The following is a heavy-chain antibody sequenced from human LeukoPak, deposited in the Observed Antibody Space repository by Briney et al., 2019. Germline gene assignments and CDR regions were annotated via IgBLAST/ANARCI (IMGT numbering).Heavy chain of an antibody. CDR1: GYTFTSYG. V-gene: IGHV1-18*01. CDR3: ARSGDYDILTGYPGPPPYYYYGMDV. Sequence: ASVKLSCKASGYTFTSYGISWLRQAPGQRLEGMGWISAYNGNTNYEQKLQGRVTMTTDTSTSTAYMELRSLRSDDTAVYYCARSGDYDILTGYPGPPPYYYYGMDVWGQGTTVTVSS. CDR2: ISAYNGNT. J-gene: IGHJ6*02. D-gene: IGHD3-9*01.